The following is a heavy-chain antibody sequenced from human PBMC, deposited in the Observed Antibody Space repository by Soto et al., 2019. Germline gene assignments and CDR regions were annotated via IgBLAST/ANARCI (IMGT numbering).Heavy chain of an antibody. CDR2: INASNGNT. J-gene: IGHJ3*02. CDR3: ARALFGVVINDAFDI. V-gene: IGHV1-3*01. Sequence: ASVKGSCKASGGTFSSDAISWVRQAPGQRLEWMGGINASNGNTNYSQKFQGRVTITRDTSASTAYMELSSLRSEDTAVYYCARALFGVVINDAFDIWGQGTMVTVSS. CDR1: GGTFSSDA. D-gene: IGHD3-3*01.